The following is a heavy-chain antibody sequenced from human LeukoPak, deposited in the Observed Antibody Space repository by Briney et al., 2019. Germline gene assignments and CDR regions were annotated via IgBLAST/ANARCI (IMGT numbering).Heavy chain of an antibody. J-gene: IGHJ4*02. Sequence: GGSLRLSCAASGFTFSSYAMSWVRQAPGKGLEWVSSIDSSGGYMFYADSVKGRFIISRDNAKGSLYLQMNSLRVEDTAVYYCLRGDRRDYWGQGTLVTVSS. CDR3: LRGDRRDY. V-gene: IGHV3-21*06. CDR2: IDSSGGYM. CDR1: GFTFSSYA.